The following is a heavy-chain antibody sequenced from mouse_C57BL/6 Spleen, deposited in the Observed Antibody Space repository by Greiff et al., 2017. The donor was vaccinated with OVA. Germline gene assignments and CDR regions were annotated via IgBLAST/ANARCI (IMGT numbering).Heavy chain of an antibody. D-gene: IGHD2-5*01. V-gene: IGHV3-1*01. J-gene: IGHJ1*03. CDR2: ISYSGST. CDR3: ARQSYSSYWYFDV. CDR1: GYSITSGYD. Sequence: EVQVVESGPGMVKPSQSLSLTCTVTGYSITSGYDWHWIRHFPGNKLEWMGYISYSGSTNYNPSLKSRISITHDTSKNHFFLKLNSVTTEDTATYYCARQSYSSYWYFDVWGTGTTVTVSS.